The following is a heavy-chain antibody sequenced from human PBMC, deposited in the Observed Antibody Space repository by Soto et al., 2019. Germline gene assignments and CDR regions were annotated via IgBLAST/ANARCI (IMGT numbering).Heavy chain of an antibody. CDR3: ARQFDYDSSGHYYAY. J-gene: IGHJ4*02. CDR2: IIPMFATP. CDR1: GGTFSRYA. V-gene: IGHV1-69*13. Sequence: GASVKVSCKASGGTFSRYAISWVRQAPGQGLEWMGGIIPMFATPNYAEKFQGRLSITADESTTTVYMQLSSLRSEDTAVYYCARQFDYDSSGHYYAYWGQGTLVTVSS. D-gene: IGHD3-22*01.